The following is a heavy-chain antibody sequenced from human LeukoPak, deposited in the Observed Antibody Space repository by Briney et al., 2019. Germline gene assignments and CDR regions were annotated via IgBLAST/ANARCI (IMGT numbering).Heavy chain of an antibody. CDR1: GGSISSGSYS. CDR3: AREGSSGWYRVVDP. J-gene: IGHJ5*02. D-gene: IGHD6-19*01. CDR2: IYTSGST. Sequence: SETLSLTCTVSGGSISSGSYSWSWIRQPAGKGLEWIGRIYTSGSTNYNPSLKSRVTISVDTSKNQFSLKLSSVTAADTAVYYCAREGSSGWYRVVDPWGQGTLVTVSS. V-gene: IGHV4-61*02.